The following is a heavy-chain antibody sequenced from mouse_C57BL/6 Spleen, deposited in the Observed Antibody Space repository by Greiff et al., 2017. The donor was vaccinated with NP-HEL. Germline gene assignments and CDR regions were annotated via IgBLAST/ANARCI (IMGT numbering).Heavy chain of an antibody. CDR2: IWGGGST. D-gene: IGHD3-2*02. J-gene: IGHJ3*01. CDR3: AKRESSGYVDWFAY. V-gene: IGHV2-9*01. Sequence: VKVVESGPGLVAPSQSLSITCTVSGFSLTSYGVDWVRQPPGKGLEWLGVIWGGGSTNYNSALMSRLSISKDNSKSQVFLKMNSLQTDDTAMYYCAKRESSGYVDWFAYWGQGTLVTVSA. CDR1: GFSLTSYG.